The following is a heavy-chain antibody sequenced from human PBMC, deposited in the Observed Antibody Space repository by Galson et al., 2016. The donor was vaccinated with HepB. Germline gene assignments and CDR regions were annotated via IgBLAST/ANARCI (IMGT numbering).Heavy chain of an antibody. CDR3: AKGAHQLHLPLDL. D-gene: IGHD2-2*01. J-gene: IGHJ5*02. V-gene: IGHV3-23*01. CDR1: EFKFSDYS. CDR2: ISGNTGGA. Sequence: SLRLSCAASEFKFSDYSMNWVRQAPGKGPEWVSTISGNTGGAYYADSVKGRFPISRDNSKNTVYLQMSSLRGEDTDVTYCAKGAHQLHLPLDLWGQGTRVTFSS.